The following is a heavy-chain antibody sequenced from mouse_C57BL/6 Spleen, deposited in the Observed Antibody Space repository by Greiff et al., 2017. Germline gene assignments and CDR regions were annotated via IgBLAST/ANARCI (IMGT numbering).Heavy chain of an antibody. CDR1: GFSFNTYA. D-gene: IGHD1-1*01. J-gene: IGHJ4*01. CDR2: IRSKSNNYAT. CDR3: VRHALYYYGSSYGAMDY. V-gene: IGHV10-1*01. Sequence: EVMLVESGGGLVQPKGSLKLSCAASGFSFNTYAMNWVRQAPGKGLEWVARIRSKSNNYATYYADSVKDRFTISRDDSESMLYLQMNNLKTEDTAMYYCVRHALYYYGSSYGAMDYWGQGTSVTVSS.